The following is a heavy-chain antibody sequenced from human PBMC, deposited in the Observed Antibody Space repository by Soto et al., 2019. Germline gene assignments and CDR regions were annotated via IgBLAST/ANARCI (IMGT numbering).Heavy chain of an antibody. J-gene: IGHJ3*02. D-gene: IGHD5-18*01. CDR2: IYYSGST. Sequence: SETLFLTCTVSGGSISSGDYYWSWIRQPPGKGLEWIGYIYYSGSTYYNPSLKSRVTISVDTSKNQFSLKLSSVTAADTAVYYCARAPPLKYTYGLRGAFDIWGQGTMVTVSS. CDR1: GGSISSGDYY. V-gene: IGHV4-30-4*01. CDR3: ARAPPLKYTYGLRGAFDI.